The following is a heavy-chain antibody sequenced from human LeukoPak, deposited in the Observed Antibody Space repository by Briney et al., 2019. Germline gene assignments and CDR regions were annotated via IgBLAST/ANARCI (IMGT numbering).Heavy chain of an antibody. CDR2: IYSGGST. Sequence: GGSLRLSCAASGFIVSSNYMSWVRQAPGKGLEWVSVIYSGGSTYYADSVKGRFTISRDNIKNMLYLQMNSLRAEDTAVYYCTRGQAVTGPWLDYWGQGTLVTVSS. D-gene: IGHD6-19*01. V-gene: IGHV3-53*01. CDR1: GFIVSSNY. CDR3: TRGQAVTGPWLDY. J-gene: IGHJ4*02.